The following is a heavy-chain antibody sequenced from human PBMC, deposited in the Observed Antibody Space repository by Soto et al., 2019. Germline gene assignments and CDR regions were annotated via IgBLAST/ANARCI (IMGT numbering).Heavy chain of an antibody. J-gene: IGHJ6*02. CDR1: GGSISSSSYY. CDR3: ARHVLRGGYYYYYGMDV. CDR2: IYYSGST. V-gene: IGHV4-39*01. Sequence: SETLSLTCTVSGGSISSSSYYWGWIRQPPGKGLEWIGSIYYSGSTYYNPSLKSRVTISVDTSKNQFSLKLSAVTAADTAVYYCARHVLRGGYYYYYGMDVWGQGTTVTVSS. D-gene: IGHD3-10*01.